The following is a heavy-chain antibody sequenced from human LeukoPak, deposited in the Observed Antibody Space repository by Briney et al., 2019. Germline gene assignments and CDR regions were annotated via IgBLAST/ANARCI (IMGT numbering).Heavy chain of an antibody. V-gene: IGHV4-31*03. CDR1: GGSTSSGGYY. Sequence: DPSQTLSLTCTVSGGSTSSGGYYWSWIRQHPGKGLEWIGYIYYSGSTYYNPSLKSRVTISVDTSKNQFSLKLSSVTAADTAVYYCARDAFYGSGSYLVDYWGQGTLVTVSS. CDR2: IYYSGST. CDR3: ARDAFYGSGSYLVDY. D-gene: IGHD3-10*01. J-gene: IGHJ4*02.